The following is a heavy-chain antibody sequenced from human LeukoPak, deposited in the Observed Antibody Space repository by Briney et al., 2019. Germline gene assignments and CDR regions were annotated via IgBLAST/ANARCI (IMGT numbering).Heavy chain of an antibody. CDR1: GGSISSYY. CDR3: ARDVGATPGYFDY. D-gene: IGHD1-26*01. CDR2: IYNSGST. J-gene: IGHJ4*02. Sequence: SETLSLTCTVSGGSISSYYWSWIRQPPGKGLEWIGYIYNSGSTNYNPSLKSRVTISVDTSKSQFSLKLSSVTAADTAVYYCARDVGATPGYFDYWGQGTLVTVSS. V-gene: IGHV4-59*01.